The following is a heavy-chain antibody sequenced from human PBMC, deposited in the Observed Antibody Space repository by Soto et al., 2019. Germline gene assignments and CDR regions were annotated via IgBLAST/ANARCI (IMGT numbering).Heavy chain of an antibody. CDR1: GFSLRTTGMR. V-gene: IGHV2-70*04. J-gene: IGHJ4*02. CDR3: ARTAGYYRGRHFDY. Sequence: ESGPTLVNPTQTLTLICTFSGFSLRTTGMRVSWIRQPPGKALEWLARIDWDDDKFYSTSLKTRLTISKDTSENQVVLTMTNMDPVDTATYYCARTAGYYRGRHFDYWGQGTLVTVSS. D-gene: IGHD3-10*01. CDR2: IDWDDDK.